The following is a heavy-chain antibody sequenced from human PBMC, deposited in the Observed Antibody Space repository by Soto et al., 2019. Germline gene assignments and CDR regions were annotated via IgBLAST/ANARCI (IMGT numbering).Heavy chain of an antibody. J-gene: IGHJ4*02. V-gene: IGHV4-4*02. Sequence: SETLSLTCAVSGGSISSSNWWSWVRQPPGKGLEWIGEIYRSGSTNYNPSLKSRVTISVDKSKNQFSLKLSSVTAADTAVYYCASLPATSDFDYWGQGTLVTVSS. CDR2: IYRSGST. CDR1: GGSISSSNW. D-gene: IGHD2-2*01. CDR3: ASLPATSDFDY.